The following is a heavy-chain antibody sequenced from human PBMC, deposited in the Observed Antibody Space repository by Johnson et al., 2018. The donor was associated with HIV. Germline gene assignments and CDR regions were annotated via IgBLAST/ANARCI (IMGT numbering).Heavy chain of an antibody. V-gene: IGHV3-74*01. CDR2: IKSDGTST. D-gene: IGHD6-13*01. Sequence: VQLVESGGGLVQPGGSLRLSCVASGISFSSYWMHWVRQAPGQGLVWVSRIKSDGTSTNYADSVKGRVTISRDNSKNTLYLQMNSLRAEDTAVYYCAKSLDRIAAAGTRGAFDIWGQGTMVTISS. J-gene: IGHJ3*02. CDR3: AKSLDRIAAAGTRGAFDI. CDR1: GISFSSYW.